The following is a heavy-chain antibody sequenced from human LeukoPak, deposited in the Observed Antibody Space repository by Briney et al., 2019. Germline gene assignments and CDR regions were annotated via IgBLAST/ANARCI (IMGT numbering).Heavy chain of an antibody. J-gene: IGHJ4*02. D-gene: IGHD4-17*01. Sequence: GGSLRLSCAASGFTFDDHGMSWVRQAPGKGLEWVSGINWNGGSTGYADSVKGRFTISRDNAKNSLYLQMNSLRAEDTALYYCARAHGEIYYFDYWGQGTLVTVSS. CDR1: GFTFDDHG. CDR3: ARAHGEIYYFDY. CDR2: INWNGGST. V-gene: IGHV3-20*04.